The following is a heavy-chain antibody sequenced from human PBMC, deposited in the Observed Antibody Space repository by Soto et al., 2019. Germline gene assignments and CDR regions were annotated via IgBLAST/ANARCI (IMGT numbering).Heavy chain of an antibody. CDR2: IIPIFGTA. CDR1: GGTFSSYA. CDR3: ARGSGVGAFPGFYYGMDV. J-gene: IGHJ6*02. D-gene: IGHD1-26*01. V-gene: IGHV1-69*01. Sequence: QVQLVQSGAEVKKPGSSVKVSCKASGGTFSSYAISWVRQAPGQGLEWMGGIIPIFGTANYAQKFQGRVTFTADESTSTAYMELSSLRSEDTAVYYCARGSGVGAFPGFYYGMDVWGQGTTVTVSS.